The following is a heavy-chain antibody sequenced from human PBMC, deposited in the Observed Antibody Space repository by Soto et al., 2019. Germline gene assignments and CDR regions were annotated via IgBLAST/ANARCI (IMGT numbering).Heavy chain of an antibody. D-gene: IGHD3-16*01. V-gene: IGHV4-59*08. CDR2: IYTSGAT. J-gene: IGHJ4*02. CDR3: ARQKAMSDITSNPLFDY. CDR1: GGSISNQY. Sequence: SETLSLTCTVSGGSISNQYWNWIRQSPGKGLEWIGHIYTSGATNYNPSLKSRVAMSVDTSKNQFSLTLTSVTAADTAIYYCARQKAMSDITSNPLFDYWGQGTLVTVSS.